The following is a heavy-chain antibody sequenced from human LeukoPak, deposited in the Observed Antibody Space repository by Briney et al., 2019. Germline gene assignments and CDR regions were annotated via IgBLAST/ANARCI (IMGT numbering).Heavy chain of an antibody. Sequence: VKPSETLSLTCTVSGGSISSSSYYWGWIRQPPGKGLEWIGSIYYSGSTYYNPSPKSRVTISVDTSKNQFSLKLSSVTAADTAVYYCARHGINYGSGSYYWGQGTLVTVSS. J-gene: IGHJ4*02. CDR1: GGSISSSSYY. D-gene: IGHD3-10*01. CDR3: ARHGINYGSGSYY. CDR2: IYYSGST. V-gene: IGHV4-39*01.